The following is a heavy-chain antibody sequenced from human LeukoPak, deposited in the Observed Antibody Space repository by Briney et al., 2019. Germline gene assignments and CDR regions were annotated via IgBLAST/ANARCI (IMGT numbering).Heavy chain of an antibody. CDR2: ISGSGGST. V-gene: IGHV3-23*01. J-gene: IGHJ4*02. Sequence: PGGSLRLSCAASGFTFSSYAMSWVRQAPGKGLEWVSAISGSGGSTYYADSVKGRFTISRDNSKNTLHLQMNSLRAEDTAVYYCAKEMGHSSGWFRPPGAFAFDYWGQGTLVTVSS. CDR3: AKEMGHSSGWFRPPGAFAFDY. CDR1: GFTFSSYA. D-gene: IGHD6-19*01.